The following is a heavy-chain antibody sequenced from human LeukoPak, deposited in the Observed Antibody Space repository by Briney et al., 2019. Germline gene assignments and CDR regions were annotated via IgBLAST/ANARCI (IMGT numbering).Heavy chain of an antibody. Sequence: PSETLSLTCAVYGGSFSGYYWSWIRQPPGKGLEWIGEINHSGSTNYNPSLKSRVTISVDTSKNQLSLKLSSVTAADTAVYYCARRGAGSGYADYWGQGTLVTVSS. CDR1: GGSFSGYY. D-gene: IGHD5-12*01. V-gene: IGHV4-34*01. J-gene: IGHJ4*02. CDR2: INHSGST. CDR3: ARRGAGSGYADY.